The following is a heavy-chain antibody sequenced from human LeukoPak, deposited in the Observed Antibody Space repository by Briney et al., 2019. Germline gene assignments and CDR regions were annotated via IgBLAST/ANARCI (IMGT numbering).Heavy chain of an antibody. CDR2: ISGSGDST. V-gene: IGHV3-23*01. D-gene: IGHD5-18*01. Sequence: GGSLRLSCAASGFTFSTYAVNWVRQAPGKGLEWVSTISGSGDSTYYADSVKGRFTISRDNSKNTLYLQMNSLRAEDTAVYYCATYDRGYSYGYFDYWGQGTLVTVSS. CDR1: GFTFSTYA. J-gene: IGHJ4*02. CDR3: ATYDRGYSYGYFDY.